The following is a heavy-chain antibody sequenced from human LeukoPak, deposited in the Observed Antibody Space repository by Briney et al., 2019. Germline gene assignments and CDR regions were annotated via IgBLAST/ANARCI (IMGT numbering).Heavy chain of an antibody. D-gene: IGHD3-9*01. CDR3: ARDSGYYDILTGYRHFDY. Sequence: ASVKVSCKASGYTFTSYGINWVRQAPGQGLEWMGWISAYNGNTNYAQKLQGRVTMTTDTSTSTAYMELRSLRSDDTAVYYCARDSGYYDILTGYRHFDYWGQGTLVTVSS. CDR2: ISAYNGNT. V-gene: IGHV1-18*01. CDR1: GYTFTSYG. J-gene: IGHJ4*02.